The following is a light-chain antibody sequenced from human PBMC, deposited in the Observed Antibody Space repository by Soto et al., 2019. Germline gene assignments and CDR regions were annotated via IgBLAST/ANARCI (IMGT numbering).Light chain of an antibody. CDR2: GAS. V-gene: IGKV3-15*01. J-gene: IGKJ1*01. CDR1: QSVSSN. CDR3: QQYNNWTRT. Sequence: EILMTQSPATLSVSPGERATLSCGASQSVSSNLAWYQQKPGKAPRLLIYGASTRATGIPARFSGSGSGTELTITISSLQYEDFEVYYCQQYNNWTRTFGQGTKVDIK.